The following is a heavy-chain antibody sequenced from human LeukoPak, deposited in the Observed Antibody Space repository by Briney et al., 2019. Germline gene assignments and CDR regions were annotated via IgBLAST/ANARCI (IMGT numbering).Heavy chain of an antibody. Sequence: GGSLRLSCAASRFIFSKYAMSWVRQAPGKGLEWVSGISASGVYTYYADSVKGRFTVSRDNYKSTLYLQIDSLRADDTAVYYCAKDKGGGFDYWGQGTLVTVSS. J-gene: IGHJ4*02. D-gene: IGHD1-26*01. CDR3: AKDKGGGFDY. CDR2: ISASGVYT. V-gene: IGHV3-23*01. CDR1: RFIFSKYA.